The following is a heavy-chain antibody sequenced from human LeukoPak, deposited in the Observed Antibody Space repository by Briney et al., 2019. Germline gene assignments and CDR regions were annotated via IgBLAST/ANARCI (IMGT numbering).Heavy chain of an antibody. D-gene: IGHD3-10*01. V-gene: IGHV3-30*03. Sequence: PGRSLRLSSSAAGFPFSSYGLHWVRQAPGQGPVWVAVLSYDGSNEYYADSVKGRFTISRDNSKNTLYLQMNSLRVEDTAVYYCAGSWFYRDYFEYWGQGTLVTVSS. CDR1: GFPFSSYG. CDR2: LSYDGSNE. J-gene: IGHJ4*02. CDR3: AGSWFYRDYFEY.